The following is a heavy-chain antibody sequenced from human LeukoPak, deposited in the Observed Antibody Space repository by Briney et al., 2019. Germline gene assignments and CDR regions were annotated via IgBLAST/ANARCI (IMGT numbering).Heavy chain of an antibody. V-gene: IGHV3-30*18. Sequence: GGSLRLSCAASGFTFSSYGMHWVRQAPGKGLEWVAVISYDGSNKYYADSVKGRFTISRDNSKNTLYLKMNSLRAEDTAVYYCAKDGRSSRIFDAFDIWGQGTMVTVSS. D-gene: IGHD6-13*01. CDR2: ISYDGSNK. CDR3: AKDGRSSRIFDAFDI. J-gene: IGHJ3*02. CDR1: GFTFSSYG.